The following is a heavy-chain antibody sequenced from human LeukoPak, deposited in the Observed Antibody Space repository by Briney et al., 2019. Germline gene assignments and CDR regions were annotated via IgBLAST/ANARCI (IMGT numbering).Heavy chain of an antibody. CDR2: IYYSGST. D-gene: IGHD6-6*01. J-gene: IGHJ5*02. V-gene: IGHV4-59*01. CDR3: ARAYGIAARPGPRMGYNWFDP. CDR1: GGSISSYY. Sequence: PSETLSLTCTVSGGSISSYYWSWIRQPPGKGLEWIGYIYYSGSTNYNPSLKSRVTISVDTSKNQFSLKLSSVTAADTAVYYCARAYGIAARPGPRMGYNWFDPWGQGTLVTVSS.